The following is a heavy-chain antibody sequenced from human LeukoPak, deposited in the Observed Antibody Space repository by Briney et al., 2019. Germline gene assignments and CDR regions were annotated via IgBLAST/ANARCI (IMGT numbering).Heavy chain of an antibody. D-gene: IGHD3-3*01. Sequence: GGSLRLSCAASGFTFSDYYMSWIRQAPGKGLEWVSYITCSGSTIYYADSVKGRFTISRDNAKNSLYLQLNSLRAEHTALYYCAGYAYYDFGSGYLYYFDYWGEGTLVTVSS. CDR1: GFTFSDYY. CDR2: ITCSGSTI. V-gene: IGHV3-11*04. J-gene: IGHJ4*02. CDR3: AGYAYYDFGSGYLYYFDY.